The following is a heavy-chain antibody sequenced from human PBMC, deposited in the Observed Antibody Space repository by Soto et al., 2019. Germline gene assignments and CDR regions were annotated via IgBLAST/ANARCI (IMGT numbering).Heavy chain of an antibody. Sequence: QAQLVESGGGVVQPGRSLRLSCAASGFAFSSYGMHWVRQAPGTGREWVSVISYDGSLQHYADSVKGRFTISRDNSKNMGLLQMSSLRDEDTAVYYCVSARGYGHVSVPYACGKGPLISVSA. D-gene: IGHD5-18*01. CDR2: ISYDGSLQ. V-gene: IGHV3-30*03. CDR1: GFAFSSYG. J-gene: IGHJ5*02. CDR3: VSARGYGHVSVPYA.